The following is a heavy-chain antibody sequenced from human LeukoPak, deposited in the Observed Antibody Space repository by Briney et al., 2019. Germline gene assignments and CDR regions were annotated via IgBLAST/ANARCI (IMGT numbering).Heavy chain of an antibody. Sequence: GGSLRLSCGASGFTFSRYAMSWVRQAPGKGLEWVSGISSGGDTTYYADSVKGRFTISRDNSKNTLYLQTNSLRAEDTAIYYCAKDYLMSPAGSDSAYYYYGMDVWGQGTTVTVSS. J-gene: IGHJ6*02. V-gene: IGHV3-23*01. CDR2: ISSGGDTT. CDR3: AKDYLMSPAGSDSAYYYYGMDV. CDR1: GFTFSRYA. D-gene: IGHD2-21*02.